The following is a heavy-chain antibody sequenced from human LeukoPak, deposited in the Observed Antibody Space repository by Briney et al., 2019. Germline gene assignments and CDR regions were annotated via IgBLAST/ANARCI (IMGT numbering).Heavy chain of an antibody. CDR3: ARKASDSSGQVDY. Sequence: GGSLRLSCAASGFTFSDYYMNWIRQAPGKGLEWVSYISSSSSTIYYADSVKGRFTISRDNAKSSLYLQMNSLRAEDTAVYYCARKASDSSGQVDYWGQGTLVTVSS. D-gene: IGHD6-19*01. CDR1: GFTFSDYY. CDR2: ISSSSSTI. V-gene: IGHV3-11*01. J-gene: IGHJ4*02.